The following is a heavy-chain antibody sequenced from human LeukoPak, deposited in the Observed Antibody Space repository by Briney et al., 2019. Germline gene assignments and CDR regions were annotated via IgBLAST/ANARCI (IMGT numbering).Heavy chain of an antibody. Sequence: SETLSLTCTVSGGSFRGDHYWAWIRPPPGKGLEWIGSIYSGGRIYYNPSLKSRVSISIDTSNNDLSLKVTSVTAADTAGYYCARAPWAYGNYVHAFDIWGQGTMVTVSS. CDR2: IYSGGRI. V-gene: IGHV4-39*07. CDR1: GGSFRGDHY. CDR3: ARAPWAYGNYVHAFDI. J-gene: IGHJ3*02. D-gene: IGHD4-11*01.